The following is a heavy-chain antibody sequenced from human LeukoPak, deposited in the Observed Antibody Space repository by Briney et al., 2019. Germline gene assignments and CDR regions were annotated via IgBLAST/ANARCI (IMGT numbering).Heavy chain of an antibody. V-gene: IGHV4-59*01. Sequence: SETLSLTCTVSGGSISTYYWNWIRQPPGKGLEWIGYIYHSGSTNYNPSLQSRITISVDTSKNQFSLNLNSVTAADTAVYYCARGGAARLHFQNWGQGTLVTVSS. D-gene: IGHD6-6*01. CDR3: ARGGAARLHFQN. J-gene: IGHJ1*01. CDR1: GGSISTYY. CDR2: IYHSGST.